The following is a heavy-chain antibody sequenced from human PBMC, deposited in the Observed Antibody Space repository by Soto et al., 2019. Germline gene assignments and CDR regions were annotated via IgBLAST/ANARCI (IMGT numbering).Heavy chain of an antibody. Sequence: GGSLRLSCAASGFTFASYAMGWVRQAPGKGLEWVSGITGSGGSTYYVDSVKGRFTISRDNSKNTLYLQMNSLRADDTAVYYWAKQQSSGWTFSDYWGQGTLVTVPS. CDR2: ITGSGGST. D-gene: IGHD6-19*01. CDR1: GFTFASYA. J-gene: IGHJ4*02. V-gene: IGHV3-23*01. CDR3: AKQQSSGWTFSDY.